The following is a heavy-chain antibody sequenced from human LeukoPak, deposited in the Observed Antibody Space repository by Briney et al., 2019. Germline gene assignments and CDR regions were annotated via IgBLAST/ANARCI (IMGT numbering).Heavy chain of an antibody. J-gene: IGHJ6*02. Sequence: GGSLRLSCAASGFTFSDYYMTWLRQAPGKGLGWLSYISNSGSTVFYADSVKGRFTVSRDNAKRSLYLQIESLRDDDTAVYHCALGTINKDFYFGMDVWGQGTTVTVSS. CDR1: GFTFSDYY. CDR2: ISNSGSTV. V-gene: IGHV3-11*01. CDR3: ALGTINKDFYFGMDV. D-gene: IGHD2-8*01.